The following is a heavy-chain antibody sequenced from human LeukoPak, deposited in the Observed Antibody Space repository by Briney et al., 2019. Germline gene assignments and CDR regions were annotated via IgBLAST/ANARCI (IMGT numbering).Heavy chain of an antibody. Sequence: PSETLSLTCTVSGGSISSYYWSWLRQPPGKGLEWIGYIYYSGSTNYNPSLKSRVTISVDTSKNQFSLKLSSVTAADTAVYYCARHDYYYYYGMDVWGQGTTVTVSS. CDR2: IYYSGST. CDR1: GGSISSYY. CDR3: ARHDYYYYYGMDV. V-gene: IGHV4-59*08. J-gene: IGHJ6*02.